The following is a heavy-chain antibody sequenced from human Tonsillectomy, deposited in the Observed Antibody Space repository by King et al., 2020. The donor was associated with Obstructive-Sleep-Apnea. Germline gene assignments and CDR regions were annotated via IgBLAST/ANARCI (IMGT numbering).Heavy chain of an antibody. J-gene: IGHJ4*02. CDR2: ISYSGST. CDR3: ARHDTTVASAGTDY. CDR1: GGSINSGGYY. D-gene: IGHD6-13*01. V-gene: IGHV4-31*03. Sequence: VQLQESGPGLVKPSQTLSLTCIVSGGSINSGGYYWSWIRLHPGKGLEWIGYISYSGSTYYNPSLKSRVTISVDTSKNQFSLELNSVTAADTAVYYCARHDTTVASAGTDYWGQGTLVTVSS.